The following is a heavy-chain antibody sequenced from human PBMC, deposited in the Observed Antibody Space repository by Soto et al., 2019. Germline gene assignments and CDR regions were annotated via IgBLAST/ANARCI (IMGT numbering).Heavy chain of an antibody. V-gene: IGHV4-38-2*01. D-gene: IGHD4-17*01. CDR2: IYHSGST. J-gene: IGHJ4*02. CDR3: ARLDYGDSAFDF. Sequence: SETLSLTCAVSSYSISGGFYWAWIRQPPGKGLEWIGYIYHSGSTHYNPSLETRVTMSVDTSKNNLSLRLNSLTAADTAVYYCARLDYGDSAFDFWGRGTLVTVS. CDR1: SYSISGGFY.